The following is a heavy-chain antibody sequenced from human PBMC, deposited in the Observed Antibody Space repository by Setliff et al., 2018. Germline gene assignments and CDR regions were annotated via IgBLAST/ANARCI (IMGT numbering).Heavy chain of an antibody. D-gene: IGHD3-10*01. CDR3: ARDGVFYAMDF. CDR1: GFTFSSLW. CDR2: ISGAGTTV. Sequence: GGSLRLSCSASGFTFSSLWMAWVRQAPGKGLEWLSKISGAGTTVYYADSVRGRFTISRDNAKNSLYLQMNSLRAEDSAVYYCARDGVFYAMDFWGQGTTVTVSS. V-gene: IGHV3-48*04. J-gene: IGHJ6*02.